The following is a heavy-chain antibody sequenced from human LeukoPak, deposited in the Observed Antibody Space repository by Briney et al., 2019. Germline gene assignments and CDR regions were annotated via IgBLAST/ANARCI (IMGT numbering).Heavy chain of an antibody. CDR1: GGSFSGYY. D-gene: IGHD4-17*01. CDR2: INHSGST. J-gene: IGHJ4*02. V-gene: IGHV4-34*01. Sequence: SETLSLTCAVYGGSFSGYYWSWIRQPPGKGLEWIGEINHSGSTNYNPSLKSRVTISVDTSKNQFSLKLSSVTAADMAVYYCARLAYNGDFVNQWGQGTLVTVSS. CDR3: ARLAYNGDFVNQ.